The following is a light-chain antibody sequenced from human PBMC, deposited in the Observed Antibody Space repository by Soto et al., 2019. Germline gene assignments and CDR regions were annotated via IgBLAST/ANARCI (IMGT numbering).Light chain of an antibody. J-gene: IGKJ1*01. CDR3: QQYGSSPRT. CDR1: QRVSSSY. Sequence: EIVLTQSPATLSLSPGERATLSCGASQRVSSSYLAWYQQKPGLAPRLLIYDASSRATGIPDRFSGSGSGTDFTLTIIRLEPEDFPVYYCQQYGSSPRTFGQGTKVEIK. V-gene: IGKV3D-20*01. CDR2: DAS.